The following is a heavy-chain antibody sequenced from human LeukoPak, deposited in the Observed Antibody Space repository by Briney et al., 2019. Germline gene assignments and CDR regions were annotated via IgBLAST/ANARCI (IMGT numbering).Heavy chain of an antibody. Sequence: GGSLRLSCAASGFTFSSAWMSWVRQAPGKGLEWVGRIKSKTDGGTADYAAPMKGRITISRDDSNNTLDLQMNSLETEDTAVYYCAAFAAGGWGQGTLVTVSS. V-gene: IGHV3-15*01. D-gene: IGHD2-15*01. CDR1: GFTFSSAW. J-gene: IGHJ4*02. CDR3: AAFAAGG. CDR2: IKSKTDGGTA.